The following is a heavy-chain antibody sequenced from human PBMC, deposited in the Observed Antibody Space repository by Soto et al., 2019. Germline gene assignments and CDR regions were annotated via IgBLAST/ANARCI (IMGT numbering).Heavy chain of an antibody. Sequence: GGSHRLSCTASCFTCRNAWMNWVRPAPGKGLEWVGRFKSKTDGGTTDYAAPVKGRFTISRDDSKNTLYLQMNSLKTEDTAVYYCTTDYPLIYDYVWGSYRYPFDYWGQGTLVTVSS. CDR1: CFTCRNAW. D-gene: IGHD3-16*02. J-gene: IGHJ4*02. V-gene: IGHV3-15*07. CDR3: TTDYPLIYDYVWGSYRYPFDY. CDR2: FKSKTDGGTT.